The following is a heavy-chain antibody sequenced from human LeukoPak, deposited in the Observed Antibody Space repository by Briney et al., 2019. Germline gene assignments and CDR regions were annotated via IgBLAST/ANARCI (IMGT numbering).Heavy chain of an antibody. J-gene: IGHJ4*02. V-gene: IGHV4-34*01. CDR2: XXXSGST. Sequence: GXXXXSGSTNYNPSLKSRVTISVDTSKNQFSLKLSSVTAADTAVYYCARGRGYYGSGSYYNVPFDYWGQGTLVTVSS. CDR3: ARGRGYYGSGSYYNVPFDY. D-gene: IGHD3-10*01.